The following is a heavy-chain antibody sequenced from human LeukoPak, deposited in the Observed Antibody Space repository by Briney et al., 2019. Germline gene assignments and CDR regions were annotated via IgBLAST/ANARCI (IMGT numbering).Heavy chain of an antibody. V-gene: IGHV3-66*01. CDR3: AKDAAAGTSFDY. CDR2: IYSGGST. D-gene: IGHD6-13*01. Sequence: GGSLRLSCAASGFIVSSNYMSWVCQAPGKGLEWVSVIYSGGSTHYADSVKGRFTISRDNSKNTLYLQTNSLRAEDTAVYYCAKDAAAGTSFDYWGQGTLVTVSS. CDR1: GFIVSSNY. J-gene: IGHJ4*02.